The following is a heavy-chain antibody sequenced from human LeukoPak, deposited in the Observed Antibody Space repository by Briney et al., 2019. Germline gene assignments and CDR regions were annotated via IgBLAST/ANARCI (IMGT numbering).Heavy chain of an antibody. CDR1: GFTVSSDY. CDR3: ARLGWATAPLDY. J-gene: IGHJ4*02. Sequence: GGSLRLSCAASGFTVSSDYMSWVRQAPGKGLEWVSLIYSGGDTYYADSVKGRFTISSDNSKNTLYLQMNSLRAEDTAVYYCARLGWATAPLDYWGQGTLVTVSS. V-gene: IGHV3-66*01. D-gene: IGHD5-12*01. CDR2: IYSGGDT.